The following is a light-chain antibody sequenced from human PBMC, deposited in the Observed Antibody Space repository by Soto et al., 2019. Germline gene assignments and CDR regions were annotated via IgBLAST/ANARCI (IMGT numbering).Light chain of an antibody. Sequence: QSALTQHASVSGSPGQSITISCTGTSSDVGDYNYVSWYQQHPGKAPKLMIYDVSNRPSGVSNRFSGSKSGNTASLTISGLQAEDEADYYCSSYTSSSVYVFGTGTKLTVL. CDR2: DVS. CDR1: SSDVGDYNY. V-gene: IGLV2-14*01. J-gene: IGLJ1*01. CDR3: SSYTSSSVYV.